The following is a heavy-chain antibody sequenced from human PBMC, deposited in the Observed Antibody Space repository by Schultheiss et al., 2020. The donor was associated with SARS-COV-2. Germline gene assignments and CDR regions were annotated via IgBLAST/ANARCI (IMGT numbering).Heavy chain of an antibody. D-gene: IGHD3-10*01. J-gene: IGHJ4*02. Sequence: ESLKISCAASGFTFSSYATSWVRQAPGKGLEWVSAISGSGGSTYYADSVKGRFTISRDNSKNTLYLQMNSLRAEDTAVYYCAKATNYGYFDYWGQGTLVTVSS. CDR2: ISGSGGST. V-gene: IGHV3-23*01. CDR3: AKATNYGYFDY. CDR1: GFTFSSYA.